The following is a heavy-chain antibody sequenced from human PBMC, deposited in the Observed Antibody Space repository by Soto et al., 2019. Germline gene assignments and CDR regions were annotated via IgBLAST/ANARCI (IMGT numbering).Heavy chain of an antibody. D-gene: IGHD5-12*01. CDR2: INHSGST. J-gene: IGHJ6*02. V-gene: IGHV4-34*01. Sequence: QVQLQQWGAGLLKPSETLSLTCAVYGGSFSGYYWSWIRQPPGKGLEWIGEINHSGSTNYNPSLSSLVTISVDKSKNQFSLKLSSVTAADTAVYYCARRQWLRLRGALYYYYGMDVWGQGTTVTVSS. CDR1: GGSFSGYY. CDR3: ARRQWLRLRGALYYYYGMDV.